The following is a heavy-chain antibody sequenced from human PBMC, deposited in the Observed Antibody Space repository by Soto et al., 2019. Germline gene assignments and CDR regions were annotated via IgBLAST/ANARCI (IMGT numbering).Heavy chain of an antibody. CDR1: GFTFSSYW. D-gene: IGHD5-12*01. CDR3: AIVGYSGNEGFAFDI. V-gene: IGHV3-7*01. CDR2: IKQDGSEK. J-gene: IGHJ3*02. Sequence: EVQLVESGGGLVQPGGSLRLSCAASGFTFSSYWMSWVRQAPGKGLEWVANIKQDGSEKYYVDSVKGRFTISRDNAKNTLYLQMTSLRAEDPAVYYCAIVGYSGNEGFAFDIWGQGTMVTVSS.